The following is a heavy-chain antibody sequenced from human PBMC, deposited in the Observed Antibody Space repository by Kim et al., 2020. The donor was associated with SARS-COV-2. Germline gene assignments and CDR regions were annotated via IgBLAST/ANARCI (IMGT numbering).Heavy chain of an antibody. V-gene: IGHV4-31*01. CDR3: AGQFWADSNSWYVGFD. CDR2: YYYSRSS. Sequence: SETLSLTCTVSGGSISSGCYYWIWHRQHPGQGWEWIGYYYYSRSSNSNLTIQSPITISVYTTQYPLSLKLGTATAADTSVYSCAGQFWADSNSWYVGFD. J-gene: IGHJ5*01. CDR1: GGSISSGCYY. D-gene: IGHD6-13*01.